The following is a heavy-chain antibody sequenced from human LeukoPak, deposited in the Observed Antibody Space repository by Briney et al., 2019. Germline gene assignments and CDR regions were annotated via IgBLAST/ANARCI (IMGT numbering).Heavy chain of an antibody. Sequence: GGSLRLSCAASGFTFSSYAMTWVRQAPGKGLYWVSLISGSGGSTDYAGSVKGRFTISRDNSKNTLYLQLNSLRAEDTAVYYCAKNRRYFDWLSQTIDYWGQGTLVTVSS. V-gene: IGHV3-23*01. CDR3: AKNRRYFDWLSQTIDY. CDR1: GFTFSSYA. D-gene: IGHD3-9*01. CDR2: ISGSGGST. J-gene: IGHJ4*02.